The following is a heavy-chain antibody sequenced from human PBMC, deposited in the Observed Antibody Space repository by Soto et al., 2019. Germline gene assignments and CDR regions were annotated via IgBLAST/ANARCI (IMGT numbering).Heavy chain of an antibody. CDR2: IYYSGST. CDR3: ARDSGGNSGIDY. J-gene: IGHJ4*02. Sequence: SETLSLTCTVSGGSVSSGSYYWSWIRQPPGKGLEWIGYIYYSGSTNYNPSLKSRVTMSVDTSKNQFSLKLSSVTAADTAVYYCARDSGGNSGIDYWGQGTLVTVSS. D-gene: IGHD4-4*01. V-gene: IGHV4-61*01. CDR1: GGSVSSGSYY.